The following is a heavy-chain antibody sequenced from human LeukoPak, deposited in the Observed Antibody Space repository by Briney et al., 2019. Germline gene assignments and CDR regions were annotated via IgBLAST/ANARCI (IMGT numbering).Heavy chain of an antibody. Sequence: ASVKVSCNVSGYTLTELSMHWVRQAPGKGLEWMGGFDPEDGETIYAQKFQGRVTMTEDTSTDTAYMELSSLRSEDTAVYYCATGRQAQLWFRLGYFDYWGQGTLVTVSS. CDR3: ATGRQAQLWFRLGYFDY. V-gene: IGHV1-24*01. CDR2: FDPEDGET. CDR1: GYTLTELS. D-gene: IGHD5-18*01. J-gene: IGHJ4*02.